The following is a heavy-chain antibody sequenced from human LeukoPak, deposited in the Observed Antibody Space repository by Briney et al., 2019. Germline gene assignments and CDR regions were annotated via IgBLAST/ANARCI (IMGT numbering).Heavy chain of an antibody. CDR2: IYYRGST. J-gene: IGHJ3*01. CDR1: GGSISSYY. V-gene: IGHV4-59*01. Sequence: SETLSPTCTVSGGSISSYYWSWIRQPPGKGLEWIGYIYYRGSTSYNPSLKSRVTISVDTSKNQFSLKLSSVTAADTAVYFCARVPYYYDSSGAFDVWGLGTMVTVSS. CDR3: ARVPYYYDSSGAFDV. D-gene: IGHD3-22*01.